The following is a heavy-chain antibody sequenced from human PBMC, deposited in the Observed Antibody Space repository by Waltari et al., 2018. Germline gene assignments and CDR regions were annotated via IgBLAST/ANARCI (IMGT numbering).Heavy chain of an antibody. V-gene: IGHV4-31*03. CDR2: IYYSGST. CDR3: ARTALEWLPLYYFDY. J-gene: IGHJ4*02. CDR1: GGSISSGGYY. Sequence: QVQLQESGPGLVKPSQTLSLTCTVSGGSISSGGYYWSWIRQHPGKGLEWIGYIYYSGSTYYNPSLKSRVTISVDTSKNQCSLKLSSVTAADTAVYYCARTALEWLPLYYFDYWGQGTLVTVSS. D-gene: IGHD3-3*01.